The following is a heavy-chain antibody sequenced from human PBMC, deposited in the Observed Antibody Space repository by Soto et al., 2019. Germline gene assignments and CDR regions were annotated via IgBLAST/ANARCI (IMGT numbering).Heavy chain of an antibody. CDR2: IIPILRVT. CDR1: GGTFSSYT. J-gene: IGHJ3*01. V-gene: IGHV1-69*02. D-gene: IGHD3-22*01. CDR3: EINYYDTAAY. Sequence: QVQLVQSGADVKKPGSSVKVSCKASGGTFSSYTISWVRQAPGQGLECMGRIIPILRVTNYAHKFQGRVTITANNSTSTAYMELSSLRSEATAMYYCEINYYDTAAYWGQGRMVTVSS.